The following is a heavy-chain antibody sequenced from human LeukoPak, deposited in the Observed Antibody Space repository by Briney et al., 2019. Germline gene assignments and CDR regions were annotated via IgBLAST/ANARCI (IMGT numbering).Heavy chain of an antibody. Sequence: SVKVSCKASGGTFSSYAISWVRQAPGQGLEWMGGIIPIFGTANYAQKFQGRVTITADESTSTAYMELSSLRSEDTAVYYCARRRIVVVPAAADAFDIWGQGTMVTVSS. CDR2: IIPIFGTA. CDR3: ARRRIVVVPAAADAFDI. J-gene: IGHJ3*02. D-gene: IGHD2-2*01. CDR1: GGTFSSYA. V-gene: IGHV1-69*13.